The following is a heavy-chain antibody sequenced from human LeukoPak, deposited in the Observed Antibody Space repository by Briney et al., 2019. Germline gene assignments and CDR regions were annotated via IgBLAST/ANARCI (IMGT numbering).Heavy chain of an antibody. D-gene: IGHD3-16*01. CDR1: GFTFSSYW. J-gene: IGHJ4*02. CDR3: AKDWSDYDYVWGSPSHPYYFDY. Sequence: GGSLRLSCAASGFTFSSYWMNWVRQAPGKGLEWVSSISSSSSYIYYADSVKGRFTISRDNAKNSLYLQMNSLRAEDTAVYYCAKDWSDYDYVWGSPSHPYYFDYWGQGTLVTVSS. V-gene: IGHV3-21*04. CDR2: ISSSSSYI.